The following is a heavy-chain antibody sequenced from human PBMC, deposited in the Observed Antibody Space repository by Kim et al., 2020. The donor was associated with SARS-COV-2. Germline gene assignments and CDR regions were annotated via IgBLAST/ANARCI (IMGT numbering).Heavy chain of an antibody. V-gene: IGHV3-23*03. Sequence: GGSLRLSCAASGFTFSSYAMSWVRQAPGKGLEWVSVIYSGGSSTYYADSVKGRFTISRDNSKNTLYLQMNSLRAEDTAVYYCAKVSGTGYYFDYWGQGTLVTVSS. CDR1: GFTFSSYA. J-gene: IGHJ4*02. CDR3: AKVSGTGYYFDY. CDR2: IYSGGSST. D-gene: IGHD3-10*01.